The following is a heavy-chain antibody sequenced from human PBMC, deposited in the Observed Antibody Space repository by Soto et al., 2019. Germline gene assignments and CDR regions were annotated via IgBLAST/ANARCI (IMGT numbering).Heavy chain of an antibody. D-gene: IGHD5-12*01. Sequence: EVQLVESGGGLVQPGGSLRVSCAASGFTFSRYSMNWVRQAPGKGLEWLSYIDTSSGTKYYADSVKGRFIISRDNDKNSLFLQMNSLRDEDTAVYYCARGGVTTIFGDSWGQGTLVNVSS. CDR3: ARGGVTTIFGDS. CDR1: GFTFSRYS. J-gene: IGHJ4*02. V-gene: IGHV3-48*02. CDR2: IDTSSGTK.